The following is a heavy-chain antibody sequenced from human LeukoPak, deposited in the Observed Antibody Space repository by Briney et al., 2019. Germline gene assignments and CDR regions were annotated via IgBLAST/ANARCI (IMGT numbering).Heavy chain of an antibody. CDR3: ARDLTHRRNYDNSGYQIVPAF. J-gene: IGHJ4*02. Sequence: ASVKLSCKASGYTFTGYYKHWVRQAHGQGLELVGWINPNSGGTYYAQKFQGRVTMTTDTCTSTAYMELRSLRSDDTAVYYCARDLTHRRNYDNSGYQIVPAFWGQGTLVTVSS. CDR1: GYTFTGYY. CDR2: INPNSGGT. D-gene: IGHD3-22*01. V-gene: IGHV1-2*02.